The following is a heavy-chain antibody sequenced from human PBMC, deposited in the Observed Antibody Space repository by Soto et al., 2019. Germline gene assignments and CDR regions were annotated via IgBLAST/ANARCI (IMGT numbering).Heavy chain of an antibody. Sequence: QLQESGPGLVKPSETLSLTCTVSGVSISNRVYYWGWIRQPPGKGLEWIGSIYYSGSTYHNPSRRSRVTISIDKSKNQFSLKLTSVTATDTAVYYCAIAVAGTSGCFDPWGRGTLITVSS. CDR1: GVSISNRVYY. V-gene: IGHV4-39*01. CDR2: IYYSGST. D-gene: IGHD6-19*01. J-gene: IGHJ5*02. CDR3: AIAVAGTSGCFDP.